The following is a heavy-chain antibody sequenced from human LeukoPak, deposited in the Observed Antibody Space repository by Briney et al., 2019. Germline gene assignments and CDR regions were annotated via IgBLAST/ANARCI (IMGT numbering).Heavy chain of an antibody. Sequence: GGSLRLSCAASGFTFNKYTMNWVRQAPGKGLEWVSSISTSSSYIYYADSVKGRFTISRDNARNSLYLQMNGLRVEDTAVYFCAIWETDQGGEFDSWGQGTLVTVSS. D-gene: IGHD1-26*01. CDR2: ISTSSSYI. J-gene: IGHJ4*02. V-gene: IGHV3-21*01. CDR1: GFTFNKYT. CDR3: AIWETDQGGEFDS.